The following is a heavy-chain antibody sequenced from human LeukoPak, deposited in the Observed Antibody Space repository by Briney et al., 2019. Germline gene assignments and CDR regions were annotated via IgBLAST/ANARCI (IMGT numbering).Heavy chain of an antibody. CDR2: IYTSGST. Sequence: SQTLSLTCTVSGGSISSGSYCWGWIRQPAGKGLEWIGRIYTSGSTNYNPSLKSRVTISVDTSKNQFSLKLSSVTAADTAVYYCAREKRLRLGELSSHLDYWGQGTLVTVSS. CDR3: AREKRLRLGELSSHLDY. CDR1: GGSISSGSYC. D-gene: IGHD3-16*02. V-gene: IGHV4-61*02. J-gene: IGHJ4*02.